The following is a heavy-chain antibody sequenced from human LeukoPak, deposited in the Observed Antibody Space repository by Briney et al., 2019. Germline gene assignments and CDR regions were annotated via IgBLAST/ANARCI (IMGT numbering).Heavy chain of an antibody. J-gene: IGHJ4*02. CDR1: GFTFSSYG. CDR2: ISGSGGST. D-gene: IGHD6-25*01. V-gene: IGHV3-23*01. Sequence: SGGSLRLSCAASGFTFSSYGMSGVRQAPGKGLEWGSAISGSGGSTYYADSVKGRFTISRDNSKNTPYLQMNSLRAEDTAVYYCAKASSGWPYYFDYWGQGTLVTVSS. CDR3: AKASSGWPYYFDY.